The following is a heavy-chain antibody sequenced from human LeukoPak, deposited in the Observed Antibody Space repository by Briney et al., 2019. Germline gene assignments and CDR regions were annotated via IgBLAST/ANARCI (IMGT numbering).Heavy chain of an antibody. V-gene: IGHV3-15*01. CDR1: GFTFSNAW. Sequence: GGSLRLSCAASGFTFSNAWMTWVRQAPGKGLEWVGRIKSKADGGTTDYAAPVKGRFTISRDESKTTLYLQMNSLETDDTAVYYCTTRSGREGYWGQGTRAPVSS. D-gene: IGHD5-12*01. CDR2: IKSKADGGTT. CDR3: TTRSGREGY. J-gene: IGHJ4*02.